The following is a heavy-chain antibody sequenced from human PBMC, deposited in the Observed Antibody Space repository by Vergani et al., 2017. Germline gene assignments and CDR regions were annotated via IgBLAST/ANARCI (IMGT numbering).Heavy chain of an antibody. V-gene: IGHV3-23*01. CDR2: ISGSGGST. CDR3: TTDRYYYGSGSYFRWGY. J-gene: IGHJ4*02. D-gene: IGHD3-10*01. Sequence: EVQLLESGGGLVQPGGSLRLSCAASGFTFSSYAMSWVRQAPGKGLEWVSAISGSGGSTYYADSVKGRFTISRENSKNTLYLQMNSLKTEDTAVYYCTTDRYYYGSGSYFRWGYWGQGTLVTVSS. CDR1: GFTFSSYA.